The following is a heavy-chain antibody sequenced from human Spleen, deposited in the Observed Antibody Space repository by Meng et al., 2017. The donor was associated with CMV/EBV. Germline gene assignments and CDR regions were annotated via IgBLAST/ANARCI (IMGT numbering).Heavy chain of an antibody. CDR3: ARDTYPCSATSCALDYYYYYGMDV. V-gene: IGHV3-21*01. D-gene: IGHD2-2*01. CDR1: GFIFSSYN. J-gene: IGHJ6*02. Sequence: GESLKISCASPGFIFSSYNMNWVRQPPGKGLEWVASISSSGSYIYYTDSVKGRFIVSRDNAQNSLFLQMNRLRAEDTAVYYCARDTYPCSATSCALDYYYYYGMDVWGHGTTVTVSS. CDR2: ISSSGSYI.